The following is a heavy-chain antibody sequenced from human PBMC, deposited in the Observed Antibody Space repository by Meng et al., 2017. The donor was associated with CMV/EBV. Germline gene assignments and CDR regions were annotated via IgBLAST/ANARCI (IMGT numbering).Heavy chain of an antibody. V-gene: IGHV3-7*01. CDR2: IKQDGSEQ. Sequence: GGSLRLSCAASGFTFTSYWMSWVRQAPGKGLQWVANIKQDGSEQNYVDSVKGRFTISRDNGKNSLYLQMNSLRAEDTAVYYCARGSSSGLGNFDFWGQGILVTVSS. CDR1: GFTFTSYW. D-gene: IGHD6-6*01. CDR3: ARGSSSGLGNFDF. J-gene: IGHJ4*02.